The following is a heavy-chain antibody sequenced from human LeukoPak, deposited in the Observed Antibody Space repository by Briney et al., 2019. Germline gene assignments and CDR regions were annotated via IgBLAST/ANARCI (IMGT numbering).Heavy chain of an antibody. CDR2: IYTSGST. J-gene: IGHJ6*03. CDR1: GGSISSYH. V-gene: IGHV4-4*07. CDR3: ARVGGGPTYYYYYMDV. Sequence: SETLSLTCTVSGGSISSYHWSWIRQPAGKGLEWIGRIYTSGSTNYNPSLKSRVTMSVDTSKNQFSLKLSSVTAADTAVYYCARVGGGPTYYYYYMDVWGKGTTVTVSS. D-gene: IGHD3-10*01.